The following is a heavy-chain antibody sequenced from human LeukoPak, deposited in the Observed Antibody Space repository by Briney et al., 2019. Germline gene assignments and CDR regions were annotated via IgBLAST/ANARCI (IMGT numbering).Heavy chain of an antibody. J-gene: IGHJ4*02. CDR3: ASLDGGIDFDY. D-gene: IGHD3-16*01. Sequence: GGSLIPSCAASGFTFGSFEMNWVRQAPGKGLEWVSYISSSGDTIYYADSVKGRFAISRDNAKNSLYLQMNSLRAEDTAVYYCASLDGGIDFDYWGQGTLVTVSS. V-gene: IGHV3-48*03. CDR2: ISSSGDTI. CDR1: GFTFGSFE.